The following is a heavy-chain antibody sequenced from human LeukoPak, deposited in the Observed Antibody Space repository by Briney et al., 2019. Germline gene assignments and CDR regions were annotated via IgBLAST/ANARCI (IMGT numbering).Heavy chain of an antibody. CDR1: GFTFSSYA. CDR3: ARDYRPALYCSGGSCCSADY. D-gene: IGHD2-15*01. CDR2: ISGSGGST. V-gene: IGHV3-23*01. Sequence: GGSLRLSCAASGFTFSSYAMSWVRQAPGKGLEWVSAISGSGGSTYYADSVKGRFTISRDNSKNTLYLQMNSLRAEDTAVYYCARDYRPALYCSGGSCCSADYWGQGALVTVSS. J-gene: IGHJ4*02.